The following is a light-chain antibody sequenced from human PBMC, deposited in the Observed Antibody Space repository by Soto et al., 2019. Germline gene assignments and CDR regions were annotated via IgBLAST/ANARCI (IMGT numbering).Light chain of an antibody. Sequence: QSALTQPASVSGSPGQSITISCSGSSSDIGAYDYVSWYQQHPGKAPKLILYEVTNRPSGASDRFSGSKSGNAAFLTISGLQAEDEADYYCSSYSSSATPYVFGTGTKLTVL. CDR3: SSYSSSATPYV. V-gene: IGLV2-14*01. CDR2: EVT. J-gene: IGLJ1*01. CDR1: SSDIGAYDY.